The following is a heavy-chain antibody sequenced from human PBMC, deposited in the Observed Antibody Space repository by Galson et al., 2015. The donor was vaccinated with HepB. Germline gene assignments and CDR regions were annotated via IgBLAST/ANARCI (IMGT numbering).Heavy chain of an antibody. CDR3: AKGFWSGYNYYYGMDV. CDR2: ISYDGSNK. V-gene: IGHV3-30*18. D-gene: IGHD3-3*01. Sequence: SLRLSCAASGFTFSSYGMHWVRQAPGKGLEWVAVISYDGSNKYYADSVKGRFTISRDNSKNTLYLQMNSLRAEDTAVYYCAKGFWSGYNYYYGMDVWGQGTTVTVSS. J-gene: IGHJ6*02. CDR1: GFTFSSYG.